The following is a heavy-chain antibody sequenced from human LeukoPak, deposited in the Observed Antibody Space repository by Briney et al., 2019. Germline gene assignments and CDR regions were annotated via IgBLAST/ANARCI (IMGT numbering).Heavy chain of an antibody. CDR3: AGQGGYSTYYFDY. CDR1: GGSISSSSYY. J-gene: IGHJ4*02. D-gene: IGHD5-18*01. V-gene: IGHV4-39*01. CDR2: IYYSGST. Sequence: PSETLSLTCTVSGGSISSSSYYWGWIRQPPGQGLEWIGSIYYSGSTYFNPSLKSRVTISVDTSKNQFSLKLSSVTAADTAVYFCAGQGGYSTYYFDYWGQGTLVTVSS.